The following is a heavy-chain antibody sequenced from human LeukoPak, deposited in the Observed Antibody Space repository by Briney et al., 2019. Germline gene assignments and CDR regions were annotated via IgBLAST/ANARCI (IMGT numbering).Heavy chain of an antibody. V-gene: IGHV3-74*01. Sequence: GGSLRLSCAASAFTSNTYWMHWVRKVPGGGLEWVSRIIGDESSTNYADSVKGRFTISRDNAKDTLYLHMNSLTAEDTAVYYCARDRSRVAAAGTTSYYYGMDVWGQGTTVTVSS. J-gene: IGHJ6*02. D-gene: IGHD6-13*01. CDR1: AFTSNTYW. CDR3: ARDRSRVAAAGTTSYYYGMDV. CDR2: IIGDESST.